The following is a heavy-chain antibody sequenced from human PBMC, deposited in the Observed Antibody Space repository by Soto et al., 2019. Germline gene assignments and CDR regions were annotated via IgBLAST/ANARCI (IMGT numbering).Heavy chain of an antibody. Sequence: GGSLRLSCEASGFSINSYTMNWVRQAPGKGLEWVSSIGSYSSYMFYADSVKGRFTISRDNAKKSLYLQMNSLRAEDTAVYYCASPKGGAYDIWGQGTMVTVSS. D-gene: IGHD3-16*01. V-gene: IGHV3-21*01. CDR1: GFSINSYT. CDR3: ASPKGGAYDI. CDR2: IGSYSSYM. J-gene: IGHJ3*02.